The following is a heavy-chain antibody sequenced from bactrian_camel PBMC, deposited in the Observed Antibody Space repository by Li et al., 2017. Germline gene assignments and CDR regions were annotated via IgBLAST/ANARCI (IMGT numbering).Heavy chain of an antibody. CDR2: ISDGGDTT. V-gene: IGHV3S1*01. D-gene: IGHD6*01. CDR3: ARPRESSWATVYNY. CDR1: GFTLSSYW. Sequence: QLVESGGGLVQPGGSLRLSCAASGFTLSSYWMYWVRQAPGKGLELVATISDGGDTTHYADSVQGRFTISRDNAKNTLYLQLNSLQTEDTAQYYCARPRESSWATVYNYWGQGTQVTVS. J-gene: IGHJ4*01.